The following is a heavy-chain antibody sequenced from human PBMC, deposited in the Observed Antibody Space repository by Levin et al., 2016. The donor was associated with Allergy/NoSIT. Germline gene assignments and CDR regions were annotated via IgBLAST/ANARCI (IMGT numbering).Heavy chain of an antibody. CDR3: GRSDYGDPIDY. J-gene: IGHJ4*02. Sequence: WIRQPPGKGLEWIGHMYNSGRTSFNPSLRSRVTISADTSNNQFFLELSSVTAADTAVYYCGRSDYGDPIDYWGQGTPVTVSS. V-gene: IGHV4-59*01. CDR2: MYNSGRT. D-gene: IGHD4-17*01.